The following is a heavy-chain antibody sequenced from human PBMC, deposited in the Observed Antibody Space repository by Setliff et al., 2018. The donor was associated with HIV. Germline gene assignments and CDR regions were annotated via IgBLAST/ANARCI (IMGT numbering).Heavy chain of an antibody. V-gene: IGHV1-58*02. CDR2: IVVGSYNT. CDR3: AAASNRRVRGVNLHYYYYMDV. J-gene: IGHJ6*03. D-gene: IGHD3-10*01. CDR1: GFTFTNSA. Sequence: VSCKASGFTFTNSAMQWVRQARGQRLEWIGWIVVGSYNTNYAQKSQERVTITRDLSTSTAYMELSSLRSEDTAVYYCAAASNRRVRGVNLHYYYYMDVWGKGTTVTVSS.